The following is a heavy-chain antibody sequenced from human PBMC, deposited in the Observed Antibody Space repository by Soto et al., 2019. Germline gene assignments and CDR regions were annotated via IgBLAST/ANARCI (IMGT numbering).Heavy chain of an antibody. Sequence: ASVKVSCKASGYTFTSHYMHWVRQAPGQGLEWMGIINPSGGSASYAQRFQGRATMTRDTSTSTVYMELSSLRSEDTAVYYCARAEDYYDSSGYLPYYFDYWGQGTLVTVSS. CDR1: GYTFTSHY. CDR3: ARAEDYYDSSGYLPYYFDY. CDR2: INPSGGSA. J-gene: IGHJ4*02. V-gene: IGHV1-46*01. D-gene: IGHD3-22*01.